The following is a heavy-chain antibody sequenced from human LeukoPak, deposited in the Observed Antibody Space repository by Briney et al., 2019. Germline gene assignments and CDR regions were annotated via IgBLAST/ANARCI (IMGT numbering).Heavy chain of an antibody. CDR3: ARGLNYYDSSGIDY. CDR1: GYTFTGYY. D-gene: IGHD3-22*01. Sequence: ASVKVSCKASGYTFTGYYMQWVRQAPGQGLEWMGRINPNSGGTNYAQKFQGRVTMTRDTSISTAYMELSGLRSDDTAVYYCARGLNYYDSSGIDYWGQGTLVTVSS. V-gene: IGHV1-2*06. CDR2: INPNSGGT. J-gene: IGHJ4*02.